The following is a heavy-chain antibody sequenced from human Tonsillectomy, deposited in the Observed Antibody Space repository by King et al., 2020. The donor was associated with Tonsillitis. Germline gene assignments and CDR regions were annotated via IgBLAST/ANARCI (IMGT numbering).Heavy chain of an antibody. D-gene: IGHD3-10*01. CDR1: GFTFSDYS. V-gene: IGHV3-21*01. CDR2: ISSSSSYL. J-gene: IGHJ3*02. CDR3: ASVGGGRVRGVIDAFDI. Sequence: VQLVESGGGLVKPGGSLRLSCAASGFTFSDYSVNWVRQAPGKGLEWVSSISSSSSYLYYADSVKGRFTISRDNANNPLYLQMNSLRAEDTAVYYCASVGGGRVRGVIDAFDIWGQGTMVTVSS.